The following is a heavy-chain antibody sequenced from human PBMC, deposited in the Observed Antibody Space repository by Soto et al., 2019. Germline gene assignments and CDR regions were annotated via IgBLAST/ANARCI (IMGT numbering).Heavy chain of an antibody. CDR3: ARRDYDFWSGYLDV. J-gene: IGHJ6*02. CDR1: GDSISSRNW. Sequence: QVQLQESGPGLVKPSGTLSLTCTVSGDSISSRNWWSWVRQSPGKGLEWVGEIYHSGSTNYNPSLKSRVGMTVYKXXNQFSLNLNSVTVADTAVYYCARRDYDFWSGYLDVWGQGTTVNVSS. CDR2: IYHSGST. V-gene: IGHV4-4*02. D-gene: IGHD3-3*01.